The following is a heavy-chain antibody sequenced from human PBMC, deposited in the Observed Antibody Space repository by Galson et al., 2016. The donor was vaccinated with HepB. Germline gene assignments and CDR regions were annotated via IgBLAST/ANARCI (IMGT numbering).Heavy chain of an antibody. Sequence: SVKVSCKASGYSFTTYLTHWVRQAPGQRLEWMGWINAGNGNTMYSEKFQARVTITTDTSAGTAYLDLSDLRSEDTAVYYCARGKEPIAYFYDGRRDLDYWGQGPLVTVSS. V-gene: IGHV1-3*01. J-gene: IGHJ4*02. CDR1: GYSFTTYL. D-gene: IGHD3-22*01. CDR3: ARGKEPIAYFYDGRRDLDY. CDR2: INAGNGNT.